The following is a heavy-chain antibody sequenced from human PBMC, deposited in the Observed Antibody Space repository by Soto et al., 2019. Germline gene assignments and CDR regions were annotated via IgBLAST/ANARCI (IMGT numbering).Heavy chain of an antibody. CDR1: GYRCTSYW. CDR3: ARAIEMSRIGWFDP. CDR2: IYPGDSDI. Sequence: ESLKISFKASGYRCTSYWIGWVRQIPGKGLEWMGIIYPGDSDIRYRPSLQGQVTISADKSISTAYLQWSSLKASDTAIYYCARAIEMSRIGWFDPWGQGTLVTSPQ. V-gene: IGHV5-51*01. J-gene: IGHJ5*02.